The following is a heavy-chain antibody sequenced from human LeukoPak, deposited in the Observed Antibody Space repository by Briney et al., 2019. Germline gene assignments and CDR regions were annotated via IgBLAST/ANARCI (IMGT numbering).Heavy chain of an antibody. Sequence: GGSLRLSCAASGFTFSSYWMSWVRQAPGKGVEWVANIKRDGSEKYYVDSVKGRFTISRDNAKHSLYLKMDSLRAEDTAVYYCASQWLVPGSGNEVDYWGQGTLVTVSS. J-gene: IGHJ4*02. V-gene: IGHV3-7*01. D-gene: IGHD6-19*01. CDR1: GFTFSSYW. CDR2: IKRDGSEK. CDR3: ASQWLVPGSGNEVDY.